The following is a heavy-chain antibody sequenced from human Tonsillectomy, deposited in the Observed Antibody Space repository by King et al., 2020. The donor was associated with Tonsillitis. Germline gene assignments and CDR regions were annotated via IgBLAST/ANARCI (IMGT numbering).Heavy chain of an antibody. CDR2: IKSKTDGGTT. CDR1: GFTFSNAW. V-gene: IGHV3-15*01. Sequence: VQLVESGGGLVKPGGSLRLSCAASGFTFSNAWMSWVRQAPGKGLEWVGRIKSKTDGGTTDYAAPVKGRFTISRDDSKNTLYLQMNSLKTEDTAVYYCTTAVGGLYIFDYWGQGTLVTVSS. D-gene: IGHD6-19*01. J-gene: IGHJ4*02. CDR3: TTAVGGLYIFDY.